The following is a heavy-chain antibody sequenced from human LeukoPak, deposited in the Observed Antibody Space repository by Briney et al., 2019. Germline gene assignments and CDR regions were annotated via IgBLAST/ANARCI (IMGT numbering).Heavy chain of an antibody. CDR1: GGSISSGPYY. Sequence: PSETLSLTCTVSGGSISSGPYYWGWIRQPPGKGLEWVGNIYYGENTYYNPSLKSRVTISVDTSKNQFSLKLSSVTAADTAVYYCARGSTAMATDYWGQGTLVTVSS. V-gene: IGHV4-39*07. CDR2: IYYGENT. D-gene: IGHD5-18*01. CDR3: ARGSTAMATDY. J-gene: IGHJ4*02.